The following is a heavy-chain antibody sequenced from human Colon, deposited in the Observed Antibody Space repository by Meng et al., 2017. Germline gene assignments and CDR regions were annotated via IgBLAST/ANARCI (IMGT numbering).Heavy chain of an antibody. CDR3: AVWFGELLSGNWFDP. CDR2: IYYSGST. CDR1: GGSISSSSYY. J-gene: IGHJ5*02. V-gene: IGHV4-39*07. D-gene: IGHD3-10*01. Sequence: HRPPRGWGPGLVKPSETLSLPCTVSGGSISSSSYYWGWIRQPPGKGLEWIGSIYYSGSTYYNPSLKSRVTISVDTSKNQFSLKLSSVTAADTAVYYCAVWFGELLSGNWFDPWGQGTLVTVSS.